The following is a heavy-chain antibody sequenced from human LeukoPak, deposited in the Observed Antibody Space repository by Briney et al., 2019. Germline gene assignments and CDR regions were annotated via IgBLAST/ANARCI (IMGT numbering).Heavy chain of an antibody. CDR3: ARGGIPTEGYFYYYLDV. Sequence: VGCLRLSCAASGFTFSTYDMTGVRQAPGEGLEWVSYISSSRGTIYYAESVKDRVTSSRDNAKNSLFLQMNSLRDEDTAVYYCARGGIPTEGYFYYYLDVWGKGTTVTVSS. D-gene: IGHD1-1*01. CDR2: ISSSRGTI. V-gene: IGHV3-48*02. J-gene: IGHJ6*03. CDR1: GFTFSTYD.